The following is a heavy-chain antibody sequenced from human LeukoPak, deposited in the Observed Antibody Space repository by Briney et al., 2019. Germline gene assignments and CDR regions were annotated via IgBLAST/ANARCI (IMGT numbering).Heavy chain of an antibody. CDR2: ISYEGSNK. J-gene: IGHJ4*02. V-gene: IGHV3-30*18. CDR3: AKDLEVWFGESPVDY. Sequence: PGGSLRLSCAASGFTFSNYGMHWVRQAPGKGLEWVAVISYEGSNKYYADSVKGRFIISRDNSKYTLYLQMNSLRSEDTAVYYCAKDLEVWFGESPVDYWGQGTLVTVSS. CDR1: GFTFSNYG. D-gene: IGHD3-10*01.